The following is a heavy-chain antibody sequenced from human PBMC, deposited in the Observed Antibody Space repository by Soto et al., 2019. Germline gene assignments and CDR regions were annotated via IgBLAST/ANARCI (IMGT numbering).Heavy chain of an antibody. D-gene: IGHD2-8*01. CDR2: IIPMFGKP. J-gene: IGHJ6*02. V-gene: IGHV1-69*01. CDR1: GGTFRSYA. CDR3: ARSMETNYFYCMDV. Sequence: QVQLVQSGAEVREPGSSVKVSCEASGGTFRSYAINWVRQAPGQGLEWMGGIIPMFGKPNYAEKFLGRVTISADEATRTAYMELTRLKSEDTAVYYCARSMETNYFYCMDVWGLGTTVTVSS.